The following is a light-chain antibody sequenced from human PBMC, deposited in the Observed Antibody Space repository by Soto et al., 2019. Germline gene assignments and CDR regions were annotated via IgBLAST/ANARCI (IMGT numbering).Light chain of an antibody. CDR3: QQYGGSPRVS. V-gene: IGKV3-20*01. J-gene: IGKJ4*01. Sequence: EIVLTQSPGALSLSPGERATLSCRASQSVSDNYLAWYQQKPGQAPRLLIYGASIRATGIPDRFSGSGSGADFTLTIRRLEPEDCAVYYCQQYGGSPRVSFGGGTKVEIK. CDR1: QSVSDNY. CDR2: GAS.